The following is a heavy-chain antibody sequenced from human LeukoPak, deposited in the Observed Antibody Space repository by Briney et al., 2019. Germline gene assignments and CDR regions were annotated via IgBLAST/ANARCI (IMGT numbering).Heavy chain of an antibody. V-gene: IGHV1-69*13. CDR1: GGTFSSYA. D-gene: IGHD3-10*01. CDR3: ASKTMVRGVIIEDYYYYYGMDV. J-gene: IGHJ6*02. CDR2: IIPIFGTA. Sequence: SVKVSCKASGGTFSSYAISWVRQAPGQGLEWMGGIIPIFGTANYAQKFQGRVTITADESTSTAYMELSSLRSEDTAVHYCASKTMVRGVIIEDYYYYYGMDVWGQGTTVTVSS.